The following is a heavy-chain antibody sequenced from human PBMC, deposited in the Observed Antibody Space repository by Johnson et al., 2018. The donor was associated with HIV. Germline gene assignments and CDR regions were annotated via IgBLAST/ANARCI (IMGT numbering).Heavy chain of an antibody. D-gene: IGHD4-17*01. J-gene: IGHJ3*02. CDR1: GFTFSSYA. CDR3: AKIAGDFGDFDAFDI. CDR2: ISYDGSNK. Sequence: QVQLVESGGGVVQPGRSLRLSCAASGFTFSSYAMHWVRQAPGKGLEWVAVISYDGSNKYYADSVKGRFPISRDHSKTTLYLQMNSLRADDTALYYCAKIAGDFGDFDAFDIWGQGTMVTVSS. V-gene: IGHV3-30*04.